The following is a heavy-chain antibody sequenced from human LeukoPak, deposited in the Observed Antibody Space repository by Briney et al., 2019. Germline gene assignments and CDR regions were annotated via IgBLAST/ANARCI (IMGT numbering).Heavy chain of an antibody. J-gene: IGHJ6*03. CDR2: IYYSGST. V-gene: IGHV4-39*01. CDR1: GGSISSSSYY. CDR3: ARVKDPGGYYYYYYMDV. Sequence: SETRSLTCTVSGGSISSSSYYWGWIRQPPGKGLEGIGSIYYSGSTYYNPTLKRPVTISVDTSKPQFSLEQGAVTAADTAMYYCARVKDPGGYYYYYYMDVWGKGTTVTVSS. D-gene: IGHD3-16*01.